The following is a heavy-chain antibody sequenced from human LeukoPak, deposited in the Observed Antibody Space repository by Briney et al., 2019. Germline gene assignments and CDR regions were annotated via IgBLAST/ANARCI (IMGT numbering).Heavy chain of an antibody. CDR2: ISYRGTT. D-gene: IGHD2-15*01. CDR3: VRGGGSCCRFDY. CDR1: GVSISSSSYY. J-gene: IGHJ4*02. V-gene: IGHV4-39*01. Sequence: SETLSLTCSVSGVSISSSSYYWGWIRQPPGKGLEWIGSISYRGTTYYNPSLKSRVTISIDTSKNQFSLKLSSVTAADTAVFYCVRGGGSCCRFDYWGQGTLVTVSS.